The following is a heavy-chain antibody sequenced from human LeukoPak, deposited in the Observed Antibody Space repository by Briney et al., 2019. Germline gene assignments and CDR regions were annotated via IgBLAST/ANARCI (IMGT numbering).Heavy chain of an antibody. D-gene: IGHD3-9*01. CDR3: ARVVLRYYLDY. CDR2: ISSSGSTI. Sequence: GSLRLSCAASGLTFSSYEMNWVRQAPGKGLEWVSYISSSGSTIYYADSVKGRFTISRDNAKNSLYLQMNSLRAEDTAVYYCARVVLRYYLDYWGQGTLVTVSS. J-gene: IGHJ4*02. CDR1: GLTFSSYE. V-gene: IGHV3-48*03.